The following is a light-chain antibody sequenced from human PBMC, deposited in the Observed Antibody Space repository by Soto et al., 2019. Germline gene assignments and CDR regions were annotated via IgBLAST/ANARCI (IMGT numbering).Light chain of an antibody. V-gene: IGKV3-20*01. CDR1: QSVSSNY. J-gene: IGKJ4*01. CDR3: RQYGDWPGA. Sequence: EIVLTQSPGTLSLSPGERATLSCRASQSVSSNYLAWYQEKPGQAPRLLIYGASSRATGIPDRFSGSGSGTDFTLTISRLEPEDFAVYYCRQYGDWPGAFGGGTKVEIK. CDR2: GAS.